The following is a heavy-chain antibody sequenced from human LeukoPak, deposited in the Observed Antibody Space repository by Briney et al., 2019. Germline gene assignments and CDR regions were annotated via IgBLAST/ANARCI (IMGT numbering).Heavy chain of an antibody. CDR2: ISWNSGSI. CDR3: ARDTGGWCGELLPDYFDY. D-gene: IGHD3-10*01. J-gene: IGHJ4*02. Sequence: GRSLRLSCAASGFTFDDYAMHWVRQAPGKGLEGVSGISWNSGSIGYADSVKGRFTISRNNAKNSLYLQMNSLSAEDAALYYCARDTGGWCGELLPDYFDYWGQGTLVTVSS. CDR1: GFTFDDYA. V-gene: IGHV3-9*01.